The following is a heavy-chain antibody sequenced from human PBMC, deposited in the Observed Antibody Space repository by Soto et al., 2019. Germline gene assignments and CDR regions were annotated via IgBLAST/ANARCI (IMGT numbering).Heavy chain of an antibody. CDR3: AREQYYYASGY. Sequence: GGSLRLSCAASGFTFSDYYMTWIRQPPGKGLEWVSYISGSGTTIYYADSVKGRFTVSRDNARNSLYLQMNSLRAEDTAFYYCAREQYYYASGYSGPATLLTVSS. CDR1: GFTFSDYY. J-gene: IGHJ4*01. D-gene: IGHD3-10*01. V-gene: IGHV3-11*01. CDR2: ISGSGTTI.